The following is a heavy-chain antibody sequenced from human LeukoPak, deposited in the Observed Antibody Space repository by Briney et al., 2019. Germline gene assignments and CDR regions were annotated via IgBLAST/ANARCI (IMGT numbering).Heavy chain of an antibody. Sequence: GGSLRLSCAASGFTFSSYAMHWVRQAPGKGLEWVAVISYDGSNKYYADSVKGRFTISRDNAKNSLYLQMNSLRAEDTAVYYCARDQDIVVVPAAICFDYWGQGTLVTVSS. CDR1: GFTFSSYA. CDR2: ISYDGSNK. CDR3: ARDQDIVVVPAAICFDY. V-gene: IGHV3-30-3*01. J-gene: IGHJ4*02. D-gene: IGHD2-2*01.